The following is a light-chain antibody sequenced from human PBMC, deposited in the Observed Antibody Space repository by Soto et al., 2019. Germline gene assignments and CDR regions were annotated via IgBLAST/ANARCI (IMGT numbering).Light chain of an antibody. V-gene: IGKV3-11*01. CDR2: DAS. J-gene: IGKJ4*01. Sequence: EIVVTQSPATLSLSPGERATLSCRASQSVSSYLAWYQQKPGQAPRLLIYDASNRATGIPARFSGSGSGTDFTLTISGLQPEDFATYYCQQLTRYPSTFGGGTKVDIK. CDR3: QQLTRYPST. CDR1: QSVSSY.